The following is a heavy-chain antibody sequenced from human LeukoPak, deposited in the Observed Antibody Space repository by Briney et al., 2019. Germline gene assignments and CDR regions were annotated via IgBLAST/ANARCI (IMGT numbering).Heavy chain of an antibody. CDR2: SGTVGDT. Sequence: GGSLRLSCAASGFTSSAYDMHWVRQITGGGLEWVSTSGTVGDTFYSDSVTGRFTISRDNAMNTLYLQMNSLRAEDTALYYCARGGTTTTINTLDYWGQGILVTVSS. CDR1: GFTSSAYD. D-gene: IGHD4-11*01. CDR3: ARGGTTTTINTLDY. J-gene: IGHJ4*02. V-gene: IGHV3-13*04.